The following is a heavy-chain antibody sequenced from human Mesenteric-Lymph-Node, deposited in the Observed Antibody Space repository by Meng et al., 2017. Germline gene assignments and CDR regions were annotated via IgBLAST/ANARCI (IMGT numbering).Heavy chain of an antibody. D-gene: IGHD3-3*01. CDR1: GYTLTELS. V-gene: IGHV1-24*01. Sequence: ASVMVSCKVSGYTLTELSMHWVRQAPGKGLEWMGGFDPEDGETIYAQKFQGRVTMTEDTSTDTACMELSSLRSEDKAVYYCATSSKSFGVVISDSGAFDIWGQGTTVTVSS. CDR2: FDPEDGET. CDR3: ATSSKSFGVVISDSGAFDI. J-gene: IGHJ3*02.